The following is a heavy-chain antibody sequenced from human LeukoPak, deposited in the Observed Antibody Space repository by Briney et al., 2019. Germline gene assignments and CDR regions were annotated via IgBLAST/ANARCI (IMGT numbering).Heavy chain of an antibody. CDR3: ARDIRGSTSYGWFDP. D-gene: IGHD3-16*01. J-gene: IGHJ5*02. CDR1: GFTFSNFA. Sequence: GGSLRLSCAASGFTFSNFAMGWVRQAPGKGLEWVSSISYSGGNTYYAVSVRGRFTISRDDSKNTVYLQMNSLRVEDTAVYNCARDIRGSTSYGWFDPWGQGTLVTVSS. CDR2: ISYSGGNT. V-gene: IGHV3-23*01.